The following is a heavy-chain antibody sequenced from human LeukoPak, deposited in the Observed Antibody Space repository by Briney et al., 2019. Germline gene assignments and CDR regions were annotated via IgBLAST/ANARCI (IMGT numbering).Heavy chain of an antibody. CDR2: INAGNGNT. CDR1: GYTFTTYG. V-gene: IGHV1-3*01. Sequence: GASVKVSCKASGYTFTTYGMNWVRQAPGQRLEWMGWINAGNGNTKYSQKFQGRVTITRDTSASTAYMELSSLRSEDTAVYYCARGQLGYCSSTSCYRGNWFDPWGRGTLVTVSS. D-gene: IGHD2-2*02. J-gene: IGHJ5*02. CDR3: ARGQLGYCSSTSCYRGNWFDP.